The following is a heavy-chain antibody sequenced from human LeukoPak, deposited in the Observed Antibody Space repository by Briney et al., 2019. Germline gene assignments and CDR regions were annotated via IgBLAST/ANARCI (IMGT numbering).Heavy chain of an antibody. J-gene: IGHJ4*02. V-gene: IGHV4-39*07. CDR2: IYYSGST. CDR1: GGSISSSSYY. D-gene: IGHD6-13*01. Sequence: SETLSLTCTVSGGSISSSSYYWGWIRQPPGKGLEWIGSIYYSGSTYYNPSLKSRVTISVDTSKNQFSLKLSSVTAADTAVYYCATRESAAGRTADYWGQGTLVTVSS. CDR3: ATRESAAGRTADY.